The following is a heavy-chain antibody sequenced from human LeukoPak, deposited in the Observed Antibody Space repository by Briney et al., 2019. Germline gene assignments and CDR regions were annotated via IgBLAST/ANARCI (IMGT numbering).Heavy chain of an antibody. CDR2: ISYDGSNK. Sequence: GGSLRLSCAASGFTFSSYGMHWVRQAPGKGLQWVAVISYDGSNKYYADSVKGRFTISRDNSKNTLYLQMNSLRAEDTAVYYCAKGRRGGRGTSYNSPFDYWGQGTLVTVSS. CDR1: GFTFSSYG. CDR3: AKGRRGGRGTSYNSPFDY. V-gene: IGHV3-30*18. D-gene: IGHD5-24*01. J-gene: IGHJ4*02.